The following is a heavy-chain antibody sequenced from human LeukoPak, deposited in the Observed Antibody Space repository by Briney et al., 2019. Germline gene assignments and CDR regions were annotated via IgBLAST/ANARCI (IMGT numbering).Heavy chain of an antibody. CDR2: ISYDGSNK. CDR1: GFTFSDYY. CDR3: ARGRYSGSYYSLFDY. D-gene: IGHD1-26*01. V-gene: IGHV3-30*03. J-gene: IGHJ4*02. Sequence: GGSLRLSCAASGFTFSDYYMDWVRQAPGKGLEWVAVISYDGSNKYYADSVKGRFTISRDNSKNTLYLQMNSLRAEDTAVYYCARGRYSGSYYSLFDYWGQGTLVTVSS.